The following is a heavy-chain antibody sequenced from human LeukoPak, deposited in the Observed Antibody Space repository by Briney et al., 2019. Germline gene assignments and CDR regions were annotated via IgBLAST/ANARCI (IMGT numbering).Heavy chain of an antibody. V-gene: IGHV1-2*06. CDR1: GYTFTGYY. Sequence: ASVKVSCKASGYTFTGYYMHWVRQAPGQGLEWMGRINPNSGGTNYAQKFQGRVTMTRDTPISTAYMELSRLRSDDTAVYYCARTWDDYDFWSGYYWYWGQGTLVTVSS. CDR3: ARTWDDYDFWSGYYWY. CDR2: INPNSGGT. D-gene: IGHD3-3*01. J-gene: IGHJ4*02.